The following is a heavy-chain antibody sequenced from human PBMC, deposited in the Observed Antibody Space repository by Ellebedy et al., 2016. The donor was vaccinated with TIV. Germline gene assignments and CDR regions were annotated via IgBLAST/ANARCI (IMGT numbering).Heavy chain of an antibody. CDR3: ARDADSGYVTGVNWFDP. J-gene: IGHJ5*02. D-gene: IGHD5-12*01. CDR1: GFTFSSYS. CDR2: VSSSKGTI. V-gene: IGHV3-48*01. Sequence: GESLKISCAASGFTFSSYSMNWVRQAPGKGLEWVSYVSSSKGTIYYADSVRGRFTISRDNAKNSLYLQMNSLRAEDTAVYYCARDADSGYVTGVNWFDPWGQGTLVTVSS.